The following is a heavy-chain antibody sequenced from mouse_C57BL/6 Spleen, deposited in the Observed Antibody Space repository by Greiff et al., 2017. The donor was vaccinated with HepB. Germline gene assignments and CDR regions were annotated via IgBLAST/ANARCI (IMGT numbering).Heavy chain of an antibody. CDR1: GYTFTNFW. D-gene: IGHD3-2*02. J-gene: IGHJ2*01. CDR3: ARGAQASDY. Sequence: QVQLQQPGAELVRPGSSVKLSCKASGYTFTNFWMHWVKQRPVQGLEWIGTIDPSDSETHYNQKFKDKATLTVDKSSSTAYMQLSSLTSEDSAVYYCARGAQASDYWGQGTTLTVSS. CDR2: IDPSDSET. V-gene: IGHV1-52*01.